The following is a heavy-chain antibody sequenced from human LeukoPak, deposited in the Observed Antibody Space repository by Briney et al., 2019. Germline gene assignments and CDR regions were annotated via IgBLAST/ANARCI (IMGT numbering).Heavy chain of an antibody. V-gene: IGHV4-39*07. J-gene: IGHJ3*02. CDR2: IYYSGST. Sequence: SETLSLTCTVSGGSISSSSYYWGWIRQPPGKGLEWIGSIYYSGSTYYNPSLKSRVTISVDTSKNQFSLKLSSVTAADTAVYYCARDMYSSGWYHYYDSSGYYPDAFDIWGQGTMVTVSS. CDR3: ARDMYSSGWYHYYDSSGYYPDAFDI. D-gene: IGHD3-22*01. CDR1: GGSISSSSYY.